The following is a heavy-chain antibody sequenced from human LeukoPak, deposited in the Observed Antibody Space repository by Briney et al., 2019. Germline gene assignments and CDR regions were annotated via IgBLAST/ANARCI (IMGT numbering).Heavy chain of an antibody. V-gene: IGHV1-18*01. CDR2: ISTYNGNT. CDR1: GYTFSTYG. CDR3: ARGTTADIDY. Sequence: GASVKVSCKASGYTFSTYGISWVRQAPGQGLEWMGWISTYNGNTNYAQKPQGRVTMTTDTSTSTAYMELRSLRSDDTAVYYCARGTTADIDYWGQGTLVTVSS. J-gene: IGHJ4*02. D-gene: IGHD5-12*01.